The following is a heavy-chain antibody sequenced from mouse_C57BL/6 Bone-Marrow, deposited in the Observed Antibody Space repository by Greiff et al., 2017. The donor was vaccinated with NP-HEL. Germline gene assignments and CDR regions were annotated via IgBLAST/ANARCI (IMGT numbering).Heavy chain of an antibody. D-gene: IGHD2-1*01. Sequence: VQLQQPGPELVKPGASVKISCKASGYSFTDYNMNWVKQSHGKSLEWIGVINPNYGTTSYNQKFKGKATLTVDQSSSTAYMQLNSLTSEDSAVYDGARYGNYAAWFAYWGQGTLVTVTA. CDR2: INPNYGTT. J-gene: IGHJ3*01. CDR1: GYSFTDYN. CDR3: ARYGNYAAWFAY. V-gene: IGHV1-39*01.